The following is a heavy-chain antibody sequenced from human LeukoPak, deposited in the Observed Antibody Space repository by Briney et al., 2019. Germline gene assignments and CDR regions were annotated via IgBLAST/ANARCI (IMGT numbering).Heavy chain of an antibody. CDR2: MYHTGST. CDR1: GYSISSGYY. V-gene: IGHV4-38-2*02. J-gene: IGHJ4*02. CDR3: ARGQWLPVFDF. D-gene: IGHD3-22*01. Sequence: SETLSLTCTVSGYSISSGYYWGWIRQPPGKGLEWIGSMYHTGSTYYNPSLKSRVTISVDTSKNHFSLKLSSVTAADTAVYYCARGQWLPVFDFWGQGTLVTVSS.